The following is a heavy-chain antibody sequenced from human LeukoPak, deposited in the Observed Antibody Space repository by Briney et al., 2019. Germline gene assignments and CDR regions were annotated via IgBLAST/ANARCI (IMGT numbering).Heavy chain of an antibody. CDR2: IYYSGST. D-gene: IGHD5-18*01. CDR1: GGSISSSSYY. J-gene: IGHJ4*02. Sequence: SETLSLTCTVSGGSISSSSYYWGWIRQPPGEGLEWIGSIYYSGSTYYNPSLKSRVTISVDTSKNQFSLKLSSVTAADTAVYYCATPGGAAMVRTDVDYWGQGTLVTVSS. V-gene: IGHV4-39*07. CDR3: ATPGGAAMVRTDVDY.